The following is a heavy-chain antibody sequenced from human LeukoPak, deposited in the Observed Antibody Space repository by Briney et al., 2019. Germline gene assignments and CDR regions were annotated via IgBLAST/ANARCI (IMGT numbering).Heavy chain of an antibody. D-gene: IGHD3-22*01. CDR2: IYYSGST. Sequence: SETLSLTCTVSGGSISSYYWSWIRQPPGKGLEWIGYIYYSGSTNYNPSLKSRVTISVDTSKNQFSLKLSSVTAADTAVYYCARKRITVIVDIWGQGTMVTVSS. CDR3: ARKRITVIVDI. CDR1: GGSISSYY. J-gene: IGHJ3*02. V-gene: IGHV4-59*01.